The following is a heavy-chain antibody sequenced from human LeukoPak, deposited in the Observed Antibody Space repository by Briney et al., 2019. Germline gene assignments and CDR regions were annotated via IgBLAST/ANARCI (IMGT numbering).Heavy chain of an antibody. J-gene: IGHJ5*02. CDR2: INTNTGNP. V-gene: IGHV7-4-1*02. D-gene: IGHD4-17*01. CDR1: GYTFTNYG. CDR3: ATSDYGDYGWFDP. Sequence: VSVKVSCKASGYTFTNYGVSWVRQAPGQGLEWMGWINTNTGNPTYAQGFTGRFVFSLDTSVSTAYLQISSLKAEDTAVYYCATSDYGDYGWFDPWGQGTLVTVSS.